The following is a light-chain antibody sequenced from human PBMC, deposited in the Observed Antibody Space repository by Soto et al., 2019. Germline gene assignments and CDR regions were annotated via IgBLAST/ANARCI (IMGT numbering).Light chain of an antibody. CDR2: GAS. J-gene: IGKJ4*01. CDR1: QSVSSVF. V-gene: IGKV3-20*01. Sequence: EFVLTQSPGTLSLSPGERATLSCRASQSVSSVFLAWYQQKPGQPPRLLIYGASTRGSGIPDRFSGSGSGTDFTLTISRLEPEDFAVYYCQHYVSSPPLAFGGGTKVDIK. CDR3: QHYVSSPPLA.